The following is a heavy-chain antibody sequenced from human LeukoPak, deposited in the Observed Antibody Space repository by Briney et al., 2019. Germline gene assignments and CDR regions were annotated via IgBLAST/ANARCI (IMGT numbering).Heavy chain of an antibody. CDR1: GGSINNYY. V-gene: IGHV4-59*08. CDR3: AMTMVRGVIINYYYYMDV. D-gene: IGHD3-10*01. Sequence: SETLSLTCTVSGGSINNYYWSWIRQPPGKGLEWIGYIYYSGSTNYNPSLKSRLTISVDTSKNQFSLKLSSVTAADTAVYYCAMTMVRGVIINYYYYMDVWGKGTTVTVSS. J-gene: IGHJ6*03. CDR2: IYYSGST.